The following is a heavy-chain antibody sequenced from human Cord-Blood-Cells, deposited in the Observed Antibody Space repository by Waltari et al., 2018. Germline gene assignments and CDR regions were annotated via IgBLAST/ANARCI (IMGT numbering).Heavy chain of an antibody. CDR3: TREVQQLVTYYYYGMDV. D-gene: IGHD6-13*01. J-gene: IGHJ6*02. CDR1: GFTFGDYA. Sequence: EVQLVESGGGLVQPGRSLRLSCTASGFTFGDYAMSWVRQAPGKGLEWVGLIRSKAYGGTTEYAASVKGRFTISRDDSKSIAYLQMNSLKTEDTAVYYCTREVQQLVTYYYYGMDVWGQGTTVTVSS. V-gene: IGHV3-49*04. CDR2: IRSKAYGGTT.